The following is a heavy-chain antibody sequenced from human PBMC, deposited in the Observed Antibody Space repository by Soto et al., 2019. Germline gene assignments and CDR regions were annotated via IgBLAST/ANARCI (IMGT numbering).Heavy chain of an antibody. CDR1: GFSFSNAW. J-gene: IGHJ4*02. CDR3: TTDSYITSVLIRLDY. V-gene: IGHV3-15*07. CDR2: IKSKTDGGTT. Sequence: GGSLRLSCAASGFSFSNAWINWVGQVSGKGMEWVGRIKSKTDGGTTDFAAPVKGRFAISRDDSNNMVYLQMNSLKTEDTAVYYCTTDSYITSVLIRLDYWGQAILVTVST. D-gene: IGHD2-2*01.